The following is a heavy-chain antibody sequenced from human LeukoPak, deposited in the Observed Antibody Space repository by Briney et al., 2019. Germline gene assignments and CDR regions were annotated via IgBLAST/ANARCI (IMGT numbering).Heavy chain of an antibody. CDR3: APSSGYSSGWVFDY. Sequence: GASVKVSCKASGYTFTGYYMHWVRQAPGQGLEWMGWINPNSGGTNYAQKFQGRVTMTRDTSIGTAYMELSRLRSDDTAVYYCAPSSGYSSGWVFDYWGQGTLVTVSS. CDR1: GYTFTGYY. D-gene: IGHD6-19*01. CDR2: INPNSGGT. V-gene: IGHV1-2*02. J-gene: IGHJ4*02.